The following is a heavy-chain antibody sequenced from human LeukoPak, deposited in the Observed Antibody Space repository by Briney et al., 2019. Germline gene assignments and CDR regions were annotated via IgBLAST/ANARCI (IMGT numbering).Heavy chain of an antibody. CDR2: ISHRGNT. CDR3: ARAPGSGWSN. CDR1: GYSISSGYY. D-gene: IGHD6-19*01. J-gene: IGHJ4*02. V-gene: IGHV4-38-2*02. Sequence: SETLSLTRTVSGYSISSGYYWGWIRQPPGEGLEWIGSISHRGNTYYKPSLKSRVTISVDTFKNQFSLKLSSVTAADTALYYCARAPGSGWSNWGQGTLVTVSS.